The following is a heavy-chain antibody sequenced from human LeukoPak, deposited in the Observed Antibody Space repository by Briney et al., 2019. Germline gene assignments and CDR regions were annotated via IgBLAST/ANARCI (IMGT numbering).Heavy chain of an antibody. Sequence: GGSLRLSCAASGFSFTSSWMTWVRQAPGKGLEWVANISPDGSVKNHVASVKGRLTISRDNAKTTLYLQMNSLSAEDTAVYYCARDLNWGDFDYWGQGTLVTVSS. V-gene: IGHV3-7*01. CDR3: ARDLNWGDFDY. CDR1: GFSFTSSW. D-gene: IGHD7-27*01. J-gene: IGHJ4*02. CDR2: ISPDGSVK.